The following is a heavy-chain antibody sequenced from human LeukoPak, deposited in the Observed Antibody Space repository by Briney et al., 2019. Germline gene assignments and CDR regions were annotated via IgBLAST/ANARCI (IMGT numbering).Heavy chain of an antibody. D-gene: IGHD3/OR15-3a*01. CDR2: IKHSENP. J-gene: IGHJ4*02. V-gene: IGHV4-39*07. CDR1: GGSISSSSYY. Sequence: SETLSLTCTVSGGSISSSSYYWGWIRQPLGKGLEWLGEIKHSENPDYNPSLKSRVTISVDTSKNQLCLKLSSVTAADTAVYYCARALRWRTSFSPFDYWGQGTLVTVSS. CDR3: ARALRWRTSFSPFDY.